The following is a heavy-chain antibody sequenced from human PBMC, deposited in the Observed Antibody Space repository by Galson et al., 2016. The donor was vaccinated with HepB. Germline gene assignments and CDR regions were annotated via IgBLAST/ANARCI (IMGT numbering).Heavy chain of an antibody. CDR2: IFHTGRV. CDR3: ARQYWGGPSDY. Sequence: SETLSLTCAVSGVSISSSDWWSWVHQPPGQGLEWIGQIFHTGRVNYTPSLASRVTISIDTSNNHFSLRLTSVTAADTALYYCARQYWGGPSDYWGQGTLVIVSS. J-gene: IGHJ4*02. V-gene: IGHV4-4*02. CDR1: GVSISSSDW. D-gene: IGHD2/OR15-2a*01.